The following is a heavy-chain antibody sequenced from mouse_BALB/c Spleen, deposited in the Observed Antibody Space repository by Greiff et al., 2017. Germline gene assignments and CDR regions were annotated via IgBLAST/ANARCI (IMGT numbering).Heavy chain of an antibody. CDR2: ISDGGSYT. CDR1: GFTFSDYY. Sequence: DVHLVESGGGLVKPGGSLKLSCAASGFTFSDYYMYWVRQTPEKRLEWVATISDGGSYTYYPDSVKGRFTISRDNAKNNLYLQMSSLESEDTAMYYCARDPKVRRSYYAMDYWGQGTSVTVSS. J-gene: IGHJ4*01. CDR3: ARDPKVRRSYYAMDY. V-gene: IGHV5-4*02. D-gene: IGHD2-14*01.